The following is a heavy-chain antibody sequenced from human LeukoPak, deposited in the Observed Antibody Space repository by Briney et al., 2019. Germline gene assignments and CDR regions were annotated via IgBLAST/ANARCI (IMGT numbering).Heavy chain of an antibody. Sequence: GASVKVSCKASGYTFTSYYMHWVRQAPGQGLEWMGIINPSGGSTSYAQKFQGRVTMTRDTSTSTVYMELSSPRSEDTAVYYCARSYCSSTSCSYYYYGMDVWGQGTTVTVSS. CDR2: INPSGGST. D-gene: IGHD2-2*01. CDR1: GYTFTSYY. V-gene: IGHV1-46*01. J-gene: IGHJ6*02. CDR3: ARSYCSSTSCSYYYYGMDV.